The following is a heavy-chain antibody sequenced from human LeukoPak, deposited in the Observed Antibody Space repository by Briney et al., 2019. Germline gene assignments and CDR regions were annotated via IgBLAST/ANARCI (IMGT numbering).Heavy chain of an antibody. D-gene: IGHD3-16*01. J-gene: IGHJ6*03. Sequence: SETLSLTCTVFGGSISSYYWNWIRQPPGKGLEWIGYIYYSGSTNYNPSLKSRVTISVDTSKNQFSLKLSSVTAADTAVYYCASGATSWAHMDVWGKGTTVTVSS. CDR1: GGSISSYY. CDR2: IYYSGST. CDR3: ASGATSWAHMDV. V-gene: IGHV4-59*01.